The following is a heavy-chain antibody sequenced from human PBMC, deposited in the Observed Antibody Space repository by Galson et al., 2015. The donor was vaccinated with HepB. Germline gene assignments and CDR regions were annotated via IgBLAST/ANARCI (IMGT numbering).Heavy chain of an antibody. CDR2: IWYDGSNK. CDR1: GFTFSSYG. CDR3: ARDDGDIVVVPVLQH. J-gene: IGHJ1*01. Sequence: SLRLSCAASGFTFSSYGMHWVRQAPGKGLEWVAVIWYDGSNKYYADSVKGRFTISRDNSKNTLYLQMNSLRAEDTAVYYCARDDGDIVVVPVLQHWGQGTLVTVSS. D-gene: IGHD2-2*01. V-gene: IGHV3-33*01.